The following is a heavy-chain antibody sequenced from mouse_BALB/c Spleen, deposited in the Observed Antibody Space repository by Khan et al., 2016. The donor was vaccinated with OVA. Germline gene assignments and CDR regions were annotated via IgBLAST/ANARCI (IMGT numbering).Heavy chain of an antibody. CDR3: ARGGYGGFAY. Sequence: QVQLKQSGGDLMKPGASVKISCKATGYTFSSYWIEWVKQRPGHGLEWIGQIFPGSVSTTYNEKFKGKATFTAVTSSNTAYMQLSSLTSEDSAVYYCARGGYGGFAYWGQGTLVPVSA. CDR1: GYTFSSYW. V-gene: IGHV1-9*01. CDR2: IFPGSVST. D-gene: IGHD2-2*01. J-gene: IGHJ3*01.